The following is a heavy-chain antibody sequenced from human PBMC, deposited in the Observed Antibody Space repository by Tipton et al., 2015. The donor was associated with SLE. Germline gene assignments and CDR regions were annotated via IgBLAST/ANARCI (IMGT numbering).Heavy chain of an antibody. CDR1: GGSISSGGYY. CDR3: ARYIVVVRYFDY. Sequence: LRLSCTVSGGSISSGGYYWSWIRQSPGKGLEWIGSISYSGSTNYNSSLKSRRTISVDTSKNQFSLKLSSVTAADTAVYYCARYIVVVRYFDYWGQGTLVTVSS. V-gene: IGHV4-31*03. J-gene: IGHJ4*02. CDR2: ISYSGST. D-gene: IGHD2-21*01.